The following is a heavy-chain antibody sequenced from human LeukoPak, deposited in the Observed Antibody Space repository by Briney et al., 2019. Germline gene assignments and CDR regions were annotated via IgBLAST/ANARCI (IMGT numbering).Heavy chain of an antibody. CDR3: ARDAYSSSEVDWFDP. CDR1: GGSISSYY. J-gene: IGHJ5*02. CDR2: ICYTGST. V-gene: IGHV4-59*01. D-gene: IGHD6-13*01. Sequence: SSETLSLTCIVSGGSISSYYWSWIRQPPGKGLEWIGYICYTGSTNYNPSLKSRVTISVDTSKNQFSLKLSSVTAADMAVYYCARDAYSSSEVDWFDPWGQGTLVTVSS.